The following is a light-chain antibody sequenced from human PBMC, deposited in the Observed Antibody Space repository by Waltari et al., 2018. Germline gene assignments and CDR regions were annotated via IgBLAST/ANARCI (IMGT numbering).Light chain of an antibody. CDR1: QGVHDN. J-gene: IGKJ4*01. Sequence: IVMTQSPVTLSVSPGERVTLSCRASQGVHDNLAWYQQKPGQAPRLLISGASTRATGVPARFRGSGSGTDFTLTITSLQSEDSALYYCQQYNRWPPLTFGGGTKVEIK. CDR2: GAS. CDR3: QQYNRWPPLT. V-gene: IGKV3-15*01.